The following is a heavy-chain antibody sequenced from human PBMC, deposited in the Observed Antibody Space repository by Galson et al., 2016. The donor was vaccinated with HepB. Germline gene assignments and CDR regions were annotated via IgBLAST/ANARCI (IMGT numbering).Heavy chain of an antibody. V-gene: IGHV3-49*03. CDR1: GFTFGDYA. Sequence: SLRLSCAASGFTFGDYAMSWFRQAPGKGLEWVGFIRHNAYGGKTEYAASVQGSITISGDDSKPIGYLQMNSLKNKDTDVYYCNIYFDSGSMTDADFYYYVMDVWGQGTTVTVSS. CDR3: NIYFDSGSMTDADFYYYVMDV. D-gene: IGHD3-10*01. CDR2: IRHNAYGGKT. J-gene: IGHJ6*02.